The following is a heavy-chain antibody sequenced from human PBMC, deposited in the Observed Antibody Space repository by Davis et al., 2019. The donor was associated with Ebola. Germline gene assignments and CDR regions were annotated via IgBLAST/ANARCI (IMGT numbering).Heavy chain of an antibody. CDR2: IKQDGSEK. D-gene: IGHD2-2*01. CDR1: GFTFSTYY. Sequence: GESLKISCAASGFTFSTYYMGWVRQAPGKGLEWVANIKQDGSEKFYVDSVKGRFTISRDNAKNSLFLQMNSLRAEDTAVYYFARSLGDVVLVPAALVPDYWGQGTLVTVSS. J-gene: IGHJ4*02. CDR3: ARSLGDVVLVPAALVPDY. V-gene: IGHV3-7*01.